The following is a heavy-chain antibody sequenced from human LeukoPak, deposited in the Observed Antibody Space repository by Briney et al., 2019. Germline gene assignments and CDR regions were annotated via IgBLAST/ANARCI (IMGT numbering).Heavy chain of an antibody. CDR1: GGTFSSYA. D-gene: IGHD2-15*01. Sequence: ASVKVSCKASGGTFSSYAISWVRQAPGQGLEWMGGIIPIFGTANYAQKFQGRVTITADESTSTAYMELSSLRSEDTAVYYCARDRGGTLTVLAPFSPWGQGTLVTVSS. V-gene: IGHV1-69*13. J-gene: IGHJ5*02. CDR3: ARDRGGTLTVLAPFSP. CDR2: IIPIFGTA.